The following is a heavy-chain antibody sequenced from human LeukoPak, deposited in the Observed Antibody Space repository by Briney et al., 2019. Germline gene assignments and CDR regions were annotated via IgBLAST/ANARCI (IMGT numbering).Heavy chain of an antibody. V-gene: IGHV1-46*01. CDR2: INPSGGST. Sequence: GASVKVSCKASGYTFTSYYMHWVRQAPGQGLEWMGIINPSGGSTSYAQKFQGRVTMTRDTSTSTVYMDLSSLRSEDTAVYYCARLHMVRGFDYWGQGTLVTVSS. J-gene: IGHJ4*02. CDR3: ARLHMVRGFDY. CDR1: GYTFTSYY. D-gene: IGHD3-10*01.